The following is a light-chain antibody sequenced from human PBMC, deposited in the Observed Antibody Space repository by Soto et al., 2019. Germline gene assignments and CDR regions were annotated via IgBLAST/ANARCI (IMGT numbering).Light chain of an antibody. V-gene: IGKV3-20*01. CDR1: QSVFSR. J-gene: IGKJ5*01. CDR2: GAS. CDR3: QQYGSLPTT. Sequence: EIVLTQSPGTLSLSPGERATLSCRASQSVFSRLAWYQQKPGQTPRILIYGASTRATGVPDRISGSGSGTDFTLTISRLEPDDFAVYFCQQYGSLPTTFGQGTRLEIK.